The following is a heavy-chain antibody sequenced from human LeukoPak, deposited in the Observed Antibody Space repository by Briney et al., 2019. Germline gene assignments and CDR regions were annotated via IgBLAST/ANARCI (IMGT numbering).Heavy chain of an antibody. Sequence: GGSLRLSCAASGFTFSDYYMSWIRQAPGKGLEWVSYISSSGSTIYYADSVKGRFTISRDNAKNSLYLQMNSLRAEDTAVYYCARDKRLKQWLVLGDAFDIWGQGTMVTVSS. V-gene: IGHV3-11*04. J-gene: IGHJ3*02. D-gene: IGHD6-19*01. CDR2: ISSSGSTI. CDR3: ARDKRLKQWLVLGDAFDI. CDR1: GFTFSDYY.